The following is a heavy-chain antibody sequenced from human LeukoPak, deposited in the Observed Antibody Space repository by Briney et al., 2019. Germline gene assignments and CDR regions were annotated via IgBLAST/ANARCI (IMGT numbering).Heavy chain of an antibody. Sequence: GGSLRLSCAASGFTFSSYGMHWVRQAPGKGLEWVAVIWYDGSNKYYADSVKGRFTISRDNSKNTLYLQMNSLRAEDTAVYYCARVPWERLGDAFDIWGQGTMVTVSS. CDR1: GFTFSSYG. V-gene: IGHV3-33*01. J-gene: IGHJ3*02. CDR2: IWYDGSNK. CDR3: ARVPWERLGDAFDI. D-gene: IGHD1-26*01.